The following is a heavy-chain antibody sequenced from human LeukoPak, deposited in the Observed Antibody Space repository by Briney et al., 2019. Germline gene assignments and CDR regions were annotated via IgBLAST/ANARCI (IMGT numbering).Heavy chain of an antibody. V-gene: IGHV1-24*01. CDR1: GYTLTELS. J-gene: IGHJ4*02. CDR3: AADGLRYPDPYYFDY. Sequence: ASVTVSYKVSGYTLTELSMHWVRQAPGKGREGMGGFDPEEGETIYAQKFQGRVTMTEDTSTDTAYMELSSLRSEDTAVYYCAADGLRYPDPYYFDYWGQGTLVTVSS. D-gene: IGHD3-9*01. CDR2: FDPEEGET.